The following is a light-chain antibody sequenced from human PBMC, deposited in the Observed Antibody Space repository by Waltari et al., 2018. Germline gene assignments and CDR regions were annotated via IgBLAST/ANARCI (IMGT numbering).Light chain of an antibody. CDR2: AAS. Sequence: DIQMTQSPSSLSASVGDRVTITCRESQSISSYLNWYQQKPGKAPKLLIYAASSFQSGVPSRFSGSGSWTDFTLTISSLQPEDFATYYCQQSYSTPYAFGQGTKLEIK. J-gene: IGKJ2*01. V-gene: IGKV1-39*01. CDR3: QQSYSTPYA. CDR1: QSISSY.